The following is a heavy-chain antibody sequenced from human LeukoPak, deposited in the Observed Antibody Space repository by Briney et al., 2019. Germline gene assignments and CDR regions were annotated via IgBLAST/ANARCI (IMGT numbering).Heavy chain of an antibody. D-gene: IGHD3-10*01. CDR2: ISSSSSYI. CDR1: GFTFSRYS. Sequence: GGSLRLSCAASGFTFSRYSMKWVRQAPGKGLEWVSSISSSSSYIYYADSVKGRFAISRDNAKNSLYVQMNSLRAQDTAVYYCARAPFGCQRYYFDYWGQGTLVTVSS. CDR3: ARAPFGCQRYYFDY. J-gene: IGHJ4*02. V-gene: IGHV3-21*01.